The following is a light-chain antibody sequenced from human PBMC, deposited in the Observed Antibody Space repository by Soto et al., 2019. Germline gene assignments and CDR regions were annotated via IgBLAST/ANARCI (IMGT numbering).Light chain of an antibody. CDR1: QSVSSSY. CDR2: GAS. Sequence: EIVLTQSPGTLSLSPGERATLSCRASQSVSSSYLAWYQQKPGQAPRLLIYGASSRATGIPDRFSGSGSGTDFTLTISSLEPEDFAVCYCQQYGSSPRTFGQGTKLEIK. J-gene: IGKJ2*01. V-gene: IGKV3-20*01. CDR3: QQYGSSPRT.